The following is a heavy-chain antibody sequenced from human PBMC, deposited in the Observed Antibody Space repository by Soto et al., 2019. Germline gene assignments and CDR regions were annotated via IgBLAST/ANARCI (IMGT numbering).Heavy chain of an antibody. CDR2: IYWDDDK. V-gene: IGHV2-5*02. Sequence: QITLKESGPPLVKPTQTLTLTCTFSGFSLSTSGVGVGWIRQPPGKALEWLALIYWDDDKRYSPSLKSRLTITKDTSKNQVVLTMTNMDPVDTATYYCAHRRNCISTSCYDDRNWFDPWGQGTLVTVSS. D-gene: IGHD2-2*01. J-gene: IGHJ5*02. CDR3: AHRRNCISTSCYDDRNWFDP. CDR1: GFSLSTSGVG.